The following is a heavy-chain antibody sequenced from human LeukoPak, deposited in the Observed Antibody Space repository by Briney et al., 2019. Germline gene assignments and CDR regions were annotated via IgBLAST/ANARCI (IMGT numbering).Heavy chain of an antibody. J-gene: IGHJ4*02. CDR2: IKQDGSVK. CDR3: AREHNDFWSGYFDY. Sequence: GGSLRLSCAASGFTFSSYWMSWVRQAPGKGLEWVANIKQDGSVKYYVDSVKGRFTISRDNAKNSLYLQMNSLRAEDTAVYYCAREHNDFWSGYFDYWGQGTLVTVSS. V-gene: IGHV3-7*01. D-gene: IGHD3-3*01. CDR1: GFTFSSYW.